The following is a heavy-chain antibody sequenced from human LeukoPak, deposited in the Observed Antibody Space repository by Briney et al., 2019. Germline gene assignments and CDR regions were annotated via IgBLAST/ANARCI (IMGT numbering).Heavy chain of an antibody. V-gene: IGHV4-39*07. Sequence: KPSETLSLTCTVSGGSISSSSYYWGWIRQPPGKGLEWIGSIYYSGSTYYNPSLKSRVTISVDTSKNQFSLKLSSVTAADTAVYYCARCTDFLSNPVYQYYYYMDVWGKGTTVTVSS. CDR3: ARCTDFLSNPVYQYYYYMDV. CDR1: GGSISSSSYY. J-gene: IGHJ6*03. D-gene: IGHD2/OR15-2a*01. CDR2: IYYSGST.